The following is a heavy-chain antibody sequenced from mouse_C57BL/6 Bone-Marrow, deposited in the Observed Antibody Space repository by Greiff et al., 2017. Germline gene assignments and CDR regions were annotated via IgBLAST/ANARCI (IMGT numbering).Heavy chain of an antibody. CDR2: ISSGGSYT. J-gene: IGHJ3*01. V-gene: IGHV5-6*01. D-gene: IGHD1-1*01. CDR3: ARRGYYGSSPWFAY. CDR1: GFTFSSYG. Sequence: EVQLVESGGDLVKPGGSLKLSCAASGFTFSSYGMSWVRQTPDKRLEWVATISSGGSYTYYPDSVKGRFTISRDNAKNTLYLQMSSLKSEDTAMYYCARRGYYGSSPWFAYWGQGTLVTVSA.